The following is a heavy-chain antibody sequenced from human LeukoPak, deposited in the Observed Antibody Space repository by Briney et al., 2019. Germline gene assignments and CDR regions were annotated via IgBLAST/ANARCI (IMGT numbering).Heavy chain of an antibody. D-gene: IGHD2-15*01. CDR1: GFIFSNAW. J-gene: IGHJ4*02. Sequence: PGGSLRLSCAASGFIFSNAWMSWVRQAPGKGLEWVGRIKSKTDGGTTDYAAPVKGRFTISRDDSKNTLYLQMNSLRAEDTAVYYCARDLSLYCSGGSCYSLNYWGQGTLVTVSS. CDR3: ARDLSLYCSGGSCYSLNY. CDR2: IKSKTDGGTT. V-gene: IGHV3-15*01.